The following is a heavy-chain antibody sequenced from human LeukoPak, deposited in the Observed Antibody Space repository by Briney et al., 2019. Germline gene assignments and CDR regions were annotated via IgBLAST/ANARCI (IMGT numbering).Heavy chain of an antibody. V-gene: IGHV3-33*01. CDR1: GFTFSSYG. CDR2: IWYDGSNK. CDR3: ARDFEAGAYYYDSSGPYYYGMDV. D-gene: IGHD3-22*01. J-gene: IGHJ6*02. Sequence: GGSLRLSCAASGFTFSSYGMHWVRQAPGKGLGWVAVIWYDGSNKYYADSVKGRFTISRDNSKNTLYLQMNSLRAEDTAVYYCARDFEAGAYYYDSSGPYYYGMDVWGQGTTVTVSS.